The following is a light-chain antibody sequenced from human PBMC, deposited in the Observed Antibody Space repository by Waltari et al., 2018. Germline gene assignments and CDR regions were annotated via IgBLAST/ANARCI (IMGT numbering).Light chain of an antibody. J-gene: IGLJ2*01. V-gene: IGLV2-14*03. Sequence: QSALTQPAPVPGPPGQTTPTPSPASNSDIVGYNFFPWYQQHPGKAPKLMIYDLNKRPSGVSNRFSASKSGKTASLTISGLQAEDEANYYCSSYTTSSTLVFGGGTKVTVL. CDR3: SSYTTSSTLV. CDR1: NSDIVGYNF. CDR2: DLN.